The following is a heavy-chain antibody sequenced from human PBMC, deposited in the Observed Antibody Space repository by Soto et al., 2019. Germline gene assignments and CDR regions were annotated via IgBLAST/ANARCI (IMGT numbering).Heavy chain of an antibody. J-gene: IGHJ4*02. CDR1: GFTLSNYW. Sequence: EVELVESGGGLVQPGGALRLSCAASGFTLSNYWMSWVRQAPGKGLECVANINNDGSETYYVDSAKGRFTISRDNARNSLSLQMNILRADDTGVYYCTRDLWFGESSPYWGQGTLVTVSS. CDR2: INNDGSET. V-gene: IGHV3-7*04. D-gene: IGHD3-10*01. CDR3: TRDLWFGESSPY.